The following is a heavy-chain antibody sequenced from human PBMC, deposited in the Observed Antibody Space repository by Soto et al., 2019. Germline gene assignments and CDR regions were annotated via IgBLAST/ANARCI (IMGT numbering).Heavy chain of an antibody. V-gene: IGHV4-31*02. J-gene: IGHJ6*03. CDR3: ARVGEELRTYYYYYLDV. CDR2: IYYSGST. D-gene: IGHD2-15*01. CDR1: GGSISSGGYY. Sequence: PSETLSLTCTVSGGSISSGGYYWSWIRQHPGKGLEWIGYIYYSGSTYYNPSLKSRVTISVDTSKNQFSLKLSSVTAADTAVYYCARVGEELRTYYYYYLDVWGKGTTVTVSS.